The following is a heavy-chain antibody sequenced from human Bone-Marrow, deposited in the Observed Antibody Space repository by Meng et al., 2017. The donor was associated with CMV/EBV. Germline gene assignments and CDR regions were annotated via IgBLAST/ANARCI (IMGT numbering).Heavy chain of an antibody. CDR1: GGSISSSSYY. V-gene: IGHV4-39*01. J-gene: IGHJ3*02. D-gene: IGHD2-2*01. Sequence: SETLSLTCTVSGGSISSSSYYWGWIRQPPGKGLEWIGSIYYSGSTYYNPSLKSRVTISVDTSKNQFSLKLSSVTAADTAVYYCAGDIVVVPAAAGAFDIWGQATMVTVSS. CDR2: IYYSGST. CDR3: AGDIVVVPAAAGAFDI.